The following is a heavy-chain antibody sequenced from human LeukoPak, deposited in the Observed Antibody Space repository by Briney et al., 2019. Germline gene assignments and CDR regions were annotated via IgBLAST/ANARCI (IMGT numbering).Heavy chain of an antibody. CDR2: ISGSGGST. CDR1: GFTFSNYA. CDR3: ARAVWGSYRYVDY. Sequence: QPGGSLRLSCAASGFTFSNYAMSWVRQAPGKGLEWVSTISGSGGSTYYADSVKGRFTISRDSSKNTLFLQMNSLRADDTAVYYCARAVWGSYRYVDYWGQGTLVTDSS. J-gene: IGHJ4*02. D-gene: IGHD3-16*02. V-gene: IGHV3-23*01.